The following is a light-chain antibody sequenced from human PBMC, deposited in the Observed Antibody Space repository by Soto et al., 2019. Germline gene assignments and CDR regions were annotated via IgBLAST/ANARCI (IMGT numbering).Light chain of an antibody. Sequence: QSALTQPPSVSGSPGQSVTISCTRTSSDVGSYNRVSWYQQPPGTAPKLMIYEVSNRPSGVPDRFSGSKSGNTASLTISGLQAEDEADYYCSSYTSSSKNVVFGGGTKLTVL. CDR3: SSYTSSSKNVV. CDR2: EVS. V-gene: IGLV2-18*02. CDR1: SSDVGSYNR. J-gene: IGLJ2*01.